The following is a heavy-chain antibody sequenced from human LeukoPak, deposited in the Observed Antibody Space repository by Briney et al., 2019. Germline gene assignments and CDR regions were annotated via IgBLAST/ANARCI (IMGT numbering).Heavy chain of an antibody. V-gene: IGHV3-66*01. J-gene: IGHJ4*02. CDR2: IYSGGST. CDR3: ARVKLKDYDGDY. CDR1: GFTFSSYS. Sequence: PGGSLRLSCAASGFTFSSYSMSWVRQAPGKGLEWVSVIYSGGSTYYADSVKGRFTISRDNSKNTLYLQMNSLRAEDTAVYYCARVKLKDYDGDYWGQGTLVTVSS. D-gene: IGHD3-3*01.